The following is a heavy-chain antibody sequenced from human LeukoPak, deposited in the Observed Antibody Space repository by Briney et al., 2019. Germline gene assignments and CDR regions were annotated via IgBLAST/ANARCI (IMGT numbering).Heavy chain of an antibody. Sequence: PSETLSLTCTVSGGSISSYYWSWIRQPPGKGLEWLGYIYYSGSTNYNPSLKSRVTISVDTSKNQFSLKLSSVTAADTAVYYCARDNTIFGVVIGWFDHWGQGTLVTVSS. CDR2: IYYSGST. D-gene: IGHD3-3*01. CDR3: ARDNTIFGVVIGWFDH. V-gene: IGHV4-59*01. J-gene: IGHJ5*02. CDR1: GGSISSYY.